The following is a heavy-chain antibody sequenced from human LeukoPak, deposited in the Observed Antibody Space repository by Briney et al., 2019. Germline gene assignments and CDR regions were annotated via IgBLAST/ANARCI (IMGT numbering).Heavy chain of an antibody. CDR3: ARVLNYYGSGSYFGY. Sequence: GGSLRLSCAASGFTFSSYSMNWVRQAPGKGLEWVSSISSSSSYIYYADSVKGRFTISRDNAKNSLYLQMNSLRAEDTAVYYCARVLNYYGSGSYFGYWGQGTLVTVS. CDR2: ISSSSSYI. J-gene: IGHJ4*02. D-gene: IGHD3-10*01. V-gene: IGHV3-21*01. CDR1: GFTFSSYS.